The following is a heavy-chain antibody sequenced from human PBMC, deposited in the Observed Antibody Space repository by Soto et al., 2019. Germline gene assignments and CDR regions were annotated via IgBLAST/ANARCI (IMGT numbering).Heavy chain of an antibody. CDR1: GGTFSSYT. V-gene: IGHV1-69*02. Sequence: QVQLVQSGAEVKKPGSSVKVSCKASGGTFSSYTISWVRQAPGQGLEWMGRIIPILGIANYAQKFQGRVTSSAAKSTSTAYMELSSLRSEDTGVYYCASRYDSSDYWGQGTLVTVSS. CDR3: ASRYDSSDY. J-gene: IGHJ4*02. CDR2: IIPILGIA. D-gene: IGHD3-22*01.